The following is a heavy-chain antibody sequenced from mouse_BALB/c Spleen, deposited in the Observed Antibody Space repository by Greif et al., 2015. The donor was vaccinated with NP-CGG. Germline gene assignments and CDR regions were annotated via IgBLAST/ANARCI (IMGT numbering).Heavy chain of an antibody. CDR3: TRDAMDY. CDR1: GYTFTSYY. CDR2: IFPGNLNT. Sequence: QVQLQQSGPELVKPGASVRIPCKASGYTFTSYYIHWVKQRPGQGLEWIGWIFPGNLNTKYNENFKGKATLTADKSSSTVYMQLGSLTSEDSAVYFCTRDAMDYWGQGTSVTVSS. J-gene: IGHJ4*01. V-gene: IGHV1S56*01.